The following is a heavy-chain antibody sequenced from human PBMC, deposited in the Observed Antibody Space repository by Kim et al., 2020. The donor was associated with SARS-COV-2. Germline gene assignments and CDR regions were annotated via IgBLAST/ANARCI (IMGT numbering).Heavy chain of an antibody. J-gene: IGHJ4*02. D-gene: IGHD2-8*01. Sequence: SETLSLTCTVSGYSISSAYYWGWIRQPPGKVPEWIVSIYLSGNIYQNPSLKSRVTIPVDTSKNQFSLKLSSVTAADTAGYYCARAGALGTKSDYWGQGALVTVSS. CDR1: GYSISSAYY. V-gene: IGHV4-38-2*02. CDR2: IYLSGNI. CDR3: ARAGALGTKSDY.